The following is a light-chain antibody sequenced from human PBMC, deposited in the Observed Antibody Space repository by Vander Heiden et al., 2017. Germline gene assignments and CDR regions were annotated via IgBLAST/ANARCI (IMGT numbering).Light chain of an antibody. V-gene: IGLV2-14*03. CDR3: SLYTSSSSPV. CDR2: DVS. CDR1: TTDVGTHYD. Sequence: QSALTQPASVSGSPGQSITISCTATTTDVGTHYDVSWYQQHPGKAPHLIIYDVSDRPSGVSNRFSGSKSGNTASLTISGLQADDEADYYCSLYTSSSSPVFGGGTKLTVL. J-gene: IGLJ3*02.